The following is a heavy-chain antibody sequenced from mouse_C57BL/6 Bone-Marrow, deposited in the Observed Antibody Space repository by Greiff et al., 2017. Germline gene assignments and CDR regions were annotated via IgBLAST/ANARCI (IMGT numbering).Heavy chain of an antibody. Sequence: VHLKQSGPELVKPGASVKMSCKASGYTFTDYYMHWVKQKPGKGLEWIGEIYPGSGNTYYNEKFKGKATLTADTSSSTAYMQLSSLTSEDSAVAGSTVGVIGKNFDSWGQGTTLTVSS. CDR2: YPGSGNTY. CDR1: YTFTDYYM. D-gene: IGHD1-1*01. CDR3: VGVIGKNFDS. V-gene: IGHV1-83*01. J-gene: IGHJ2*01.